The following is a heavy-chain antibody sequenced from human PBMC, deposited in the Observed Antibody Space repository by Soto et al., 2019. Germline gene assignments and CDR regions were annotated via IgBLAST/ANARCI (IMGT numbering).Heavy chain of an antibody. CDR1: GFTFSSYG. CDR3: AKPLIVGAIGYSIDDGMDV. J-gene: IGHJ6*02. Sequence: HPGGSLRLSCAASGFTFSSYGMHWVRQAPGKGLEWVAVISYDGSNKYYADSVKGRFTISRDNSKNTLYLQMNSLRAEDTAVYYCAKPLIVGAIGYSIDDGMDVWGQGTTVTVSS. V-gene: IGHV3-30*18. D-gene: IGHD1-26*01. CDR2: ISYDGSNK.